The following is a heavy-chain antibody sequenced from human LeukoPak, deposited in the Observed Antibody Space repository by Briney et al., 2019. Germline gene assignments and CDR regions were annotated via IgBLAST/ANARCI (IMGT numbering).Heavy chain of an antibody. Sequence: SETLSLTCTVSGGSISSSSYYWGWIRQPPGKGLEWIGSIYYSGSTYYNPSLKSRVTISVDTSKNQFSLKLSSVTAADTAVYYCARNPYEWLARGYWYFDLWGRGTLVTVSS. CDR1: GGSISSSSYY. V-gene: IGHV4-39*07. CDR3: ARNPYEWLARGYWYFDL. D-gene: IGHD6-19*01. J-gene: IGHJ2*01. CDR2: IYYSGST.